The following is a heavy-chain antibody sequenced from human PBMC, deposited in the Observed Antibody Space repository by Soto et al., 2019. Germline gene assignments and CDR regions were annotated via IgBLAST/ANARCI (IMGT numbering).Heavy chain of an antibody. Sequence: GGSLRLSCAASGFTFSSYSMNWVRQAPGKGLEWVSYISSSSSTIYYADSVKGRFTISRDNAKNSLYLQMNSLRDEDTAVYYCASIFELGRTYYHGMDVWGQGTTVTFSS. J-gene: IGHJ6*02. D-gene: IGHD1-26*01. CDR2: ISSSSSTI. V-gene: IGHV3-48*02. CDR3: ASIFELGRTYYHGMDV. CDR1: GFTFSSYS.